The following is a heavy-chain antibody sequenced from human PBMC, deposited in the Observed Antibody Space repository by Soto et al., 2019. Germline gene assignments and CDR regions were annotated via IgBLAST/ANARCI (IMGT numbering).Heavy chain of an antibody. D-gene: IGHD2-8*02. V-gene: IGHV4-34*01. J-gene: IGHJ4*02. CDR2: INHSGST. CDR3: ARDKITGLFDY. Sequence: QVQLQQWGAGLLKPSETLSLTCAVYGGSFSGYYWTWIRQPPGPGLEWMGEINHSGSTNYNPTLKSRVTISVATSKNQFSLKLTSVTAADTAVYYCARDKITGLFDYWGQGTLVTVSS. CDR1: GGSFSGYY.